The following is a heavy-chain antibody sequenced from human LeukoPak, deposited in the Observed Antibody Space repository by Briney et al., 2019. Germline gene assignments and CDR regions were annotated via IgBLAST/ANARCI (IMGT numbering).Heavy chain of an antibody. Sequence: SETLSLTCTVSGGSISSYYWSWIRQPPGKGLEWIGYIYYSGSTNYNPSLKSRVTISVDTSKNQFSLKLSSVTAADTALYYCARYDYSNYVGYYDHWGQGTLVTVSS. D-gene: IGHD4-11*01. CDR3: ARYDYSNYVGYYDH. V-gene: IGHV4-59*01. CDR1: GGSISSYY. CDR2: IYYSGST. J-gene: IGHJ4*02.